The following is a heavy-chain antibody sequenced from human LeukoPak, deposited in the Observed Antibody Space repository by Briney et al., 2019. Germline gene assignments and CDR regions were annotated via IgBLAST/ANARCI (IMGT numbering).Heavy chain of an antibody. D-gene: IGHD2-15*01. Sequence: GGSLRLSCEAAGFTFISYAMSWVRLTPGKGLEWVAPFSGGISTTYYADSVRGRFTISRDNSTNTLDLQMNNLRDEDTAVYYCEKATLGTCSGARCYFFDNWGQGTLVTVSS. CDR2: FSGGISTT. CDR1: GFTFISYA. V-gene: IGHV3-23*01. J-gene: IGHJ4*02. CDR3: EKATLGTCSGARCYFFDN.